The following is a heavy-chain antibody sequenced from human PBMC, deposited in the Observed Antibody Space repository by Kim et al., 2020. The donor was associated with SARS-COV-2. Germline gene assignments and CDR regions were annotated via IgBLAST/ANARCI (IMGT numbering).Heavy chain of an antibody. CDR1: GYTFTSYY. D-gene: IGHD2-2*01. J-gene: IGHJ5*02. CDR2: INPSGGST. Sequence: ASVKVSCKASGYTFTSYYMHWVRQAPGQGLEWMGIINPSGGSTSYAQKFQGRVTMTRDTSTSTVYMELSSLRSEDTAVYYCARDRRGRFVVVPAAIIRPNWFDPWGQGTLVTVSS. V-gene: IGHV1-46*01. CDR3: ARDRRGRFVVVPAAIIRPNWFDP.